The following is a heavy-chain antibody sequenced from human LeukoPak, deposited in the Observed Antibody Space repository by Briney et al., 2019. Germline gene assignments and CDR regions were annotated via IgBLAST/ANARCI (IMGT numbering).Heavy chain of an antibody. J-gene: IGHJ4*02. Sequence: ASVKVSCKASGYTFTSYAMHWVRQAPGQSLEWMGWLNAGNGNTKYSQKFQGRVTITRDTSASTAYMELSSLRSDDTAVYYCARVSTDILTGYLTFDYWGQGTVVTVSS. D-gene: IGHD3-9*01. CDR1: GYTFTSYA. CDR3: ARVSTDILTGYLTFDY. V-gene: IGHV1-3*01. CDR2: LNAGNGNT.